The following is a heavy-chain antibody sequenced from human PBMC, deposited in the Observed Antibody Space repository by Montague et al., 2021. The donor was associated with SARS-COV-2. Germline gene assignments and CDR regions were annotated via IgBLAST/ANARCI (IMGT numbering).Heavy chain of an antibody. CDR2: IYTSGST. CDR1: GGSISSYY. D-gene: IGHD3-3*01. V-gene: IGHV4-4*07. J-gene: IGHJ6*03. CDR3: AREGGITIFGVVIGSPYYYYMDV. Sequence: SETLSLTCTVSGGSISSYYWSWIRQPAGKGLEWIGRIYTSGSTNXXPSLKSRDTMSVDTSKNQFSLKLSSVTAADTAVYYCAREGGITIFGVVIGSPYYYYMDVWGKGTTVTVSS.